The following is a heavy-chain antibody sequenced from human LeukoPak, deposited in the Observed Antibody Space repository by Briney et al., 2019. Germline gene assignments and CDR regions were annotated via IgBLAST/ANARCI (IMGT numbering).Heavy chain of an antibody. D-gene: IGHD3-9*01. CDR3: ASPGDNYAILGLDY. J-gene: IGHJ4*02. Sequence: PGGSLRLSCTASGLTFSKYCMHWVRQAPGKGLAWVSRISSDGTTTAYADSVKGRFTISRDSAKNMLYLQMNSLRVEDTAMYYCASPGDNYAILGLDYWGQGTLVTVSS. CDR1: GLTFSKYC. CDR2: ISSDGTTT. V-gene: IGHV3-74*01.